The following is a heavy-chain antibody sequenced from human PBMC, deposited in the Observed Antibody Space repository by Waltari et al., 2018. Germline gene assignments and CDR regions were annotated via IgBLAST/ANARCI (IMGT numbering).Heavy chain of an antibody. J-gene: IGHJ4*02. Sequence: EVQLVESGGGLXQPGGSLSLSXAASGXIFSSXWMHWGRQPPGKGVVWVSRCRGDGGDXTYADSVKGRFTXSRXNAXXXLXLQMNSLXXXDTAXYYCATDLILXSGSLGYXGQGTLVTVXS. CDR2: CRGDGGDX. CDR3: ATDLILXSGSLGY. CDR1: GXIFSSXW. V-gene: IGHV3-74*03. D-gene: IGHD1-26*01.